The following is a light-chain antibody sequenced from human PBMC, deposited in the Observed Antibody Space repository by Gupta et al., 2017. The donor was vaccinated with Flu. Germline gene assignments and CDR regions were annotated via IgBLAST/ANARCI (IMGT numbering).Light chain of an antibody. CDR1: QSVSSSY. CDR2: GSS. Sequence: EIVLTQSPGTLSLSPGERATLSCRASQSVSSSYLAWYQQKPGQAPRLLIFGSSSRATGIPNKFSCRWAGTDFTLTIRRLVPGEFGGDYCQQEGSSPFNFGQGTKVEIK. CDR3: QQEGSSPFN. J-gene: IGKJ2*01. V-gene: IGKV3-20*01.